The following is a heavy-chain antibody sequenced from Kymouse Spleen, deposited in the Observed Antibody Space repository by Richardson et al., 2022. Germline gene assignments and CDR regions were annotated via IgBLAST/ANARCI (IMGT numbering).Heavy chain of an antibody. CDR3: AKDWSSGWYDNWFDP. CDR2: ISYDGSNK. CDR1: GFTFSSYG. J-gene: IGHJ5*02. Sequence: QVQLVESGGGVVQPGRSLRLSCAASGFTFSSYGMHWVRQAPGKGLEWVAVISYDGSNKYYADSVKGRFTISRDNSKNTLYLQMNSLRAEDTAVYYCAKDWSSGWYDNWFDPWGQGTLVTVSS. V-gene: IGHV3-30*18. D-gene: IGHD6-19*01.